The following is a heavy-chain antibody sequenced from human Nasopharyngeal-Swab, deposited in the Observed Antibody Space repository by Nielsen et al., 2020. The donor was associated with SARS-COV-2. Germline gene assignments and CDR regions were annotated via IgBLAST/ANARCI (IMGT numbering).Heavy chain of an antibody. J-gene: IGHJ6*02. CDR1: GFTFSTYN. Sequence: GESLKISCAASGFTFSTYNMNWVRQVPGKGPEWISSISSSSTYIYYADSVKGRFTTSRDNSKNTLYLQMNSLRVEDTALYYCAKAPYLRGLDVWGQGTTVTVSS. CDR3: AKAPYLRGLDV. D-gene: IGHD2-21*01. CDR2: ISSSSTYI. V-gene: IGHV3-21*04.